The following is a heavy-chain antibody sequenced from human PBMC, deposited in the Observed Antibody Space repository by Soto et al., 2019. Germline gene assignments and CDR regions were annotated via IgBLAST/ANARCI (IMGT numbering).Heavy chain of an antibody. CDR2: MNPNSGNT. V-gene: IGHV1-8*01. J-gene: IGHJ6*01. D-gene: IGHD6-6*01. CDR1: GEGIASCY. Sequence: GTSEAPGEGIASCYLRWPRHENKQGLEWMGWMNPNSGNTGYAQKFQGRVTMTRNTSISTAYMELSSLRSEDTAVYYCARWGEVCSSYQQAAYYYGMDVSAQGTTVSLSS. CDR3: ARWGEVCSSYQQAAYYYGMDV.